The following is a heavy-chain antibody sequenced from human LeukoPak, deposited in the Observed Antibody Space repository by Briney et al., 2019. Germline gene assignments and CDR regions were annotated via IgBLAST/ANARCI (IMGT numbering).Heavy chain of an antibody. CDR2: MNPNSGNT. V-gene: IGHV1-8*01. Sequence: ASVKVSCKASGYTFTSYDINWVRQATGQGLEWRGWMNPNSGNTGYAQKFQGRVTMTRNTSISTAYMELSSLRSEDTAVYYCARGSMVRERGYYYYYMDVWGKGTTVTVSS. D-gene: IGHD3-10*01. J-gene: IGHJ6*03. CDR3: ARGSMVRERGYYYYYMDV. CDR1: GYTFTSYD.